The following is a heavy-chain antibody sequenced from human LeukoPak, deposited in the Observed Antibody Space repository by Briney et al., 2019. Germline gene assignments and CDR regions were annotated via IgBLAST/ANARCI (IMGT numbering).Heavy chain of an antibody. D-gene: IGHD3-22*01. CDR2: ISYDGSNQ. CDR3: ASAGFYYYDTSGYYLGLVY. V-gene: IGHV3-30-3*01. CDR1: GFTFSSYV. Sequence: GGSLRLSCAASGFTFSSYVVHWVRQAPGKGLEWVAVISYDGSNQYYADSVKGRFTISRDNSKNTLYLQMNSLRTEDTAVYYCASAGFYYYDTSGYYLGLVYWGQGTLVTVSS. J-gene: IGHJ4*02.